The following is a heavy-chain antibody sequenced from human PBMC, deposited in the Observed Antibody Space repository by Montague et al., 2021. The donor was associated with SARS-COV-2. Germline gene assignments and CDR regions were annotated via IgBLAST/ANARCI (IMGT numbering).Heavy chain of an antibody. CDR1: GFTFSSYS. Sequence: SLRLSCPASGFTFSSYSMNWFRQAPGKGLEWVSSISSSSSYIYYADSVKGRFTISRDNAKNSLYLQMNSLRAGDTAVYYCARDRGGGRYDFWSGYYVQPYDYWGQGTLVTVSS. CDR3: ARDRGGGRYDFWSGYYVQPYDY. CDR2: ISSSSSYI. D-gene: IGHD3-3*01. V-gene: IGHV3-21*01. J-gene: IGHJ4*02.